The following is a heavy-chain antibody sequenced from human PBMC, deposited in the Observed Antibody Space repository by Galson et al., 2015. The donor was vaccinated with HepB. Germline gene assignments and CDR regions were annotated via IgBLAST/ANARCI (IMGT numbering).Heavy chain of an antibody. Sequence: SVKVSCKASGYTFTSYGISWVRQAPGQGLEWMGWISAYNGNTNYAQKLQGRVTMTTDTSTSTAYMELRSLRSDDTAVYYCARVMVGYCTGGVCYKDYTYYYYYMDVWGKGTTVTVSS. CDR2: ISAYNGNT. CDR1: GYTFTSYG. CDR3: ARVMVGYCTGGVCYKDYTYYYYYMDV. J-gene: IGHJ6*03. D-gene: IGHD2-8*02. V-gene: IGHV1-18*01.